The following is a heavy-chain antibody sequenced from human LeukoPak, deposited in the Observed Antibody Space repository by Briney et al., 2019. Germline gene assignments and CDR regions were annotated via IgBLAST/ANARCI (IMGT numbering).Heavy chain of an antibody. CDR1: GFIFSNSG. J-gene: IGHJ4*02. Sequence: PGRSLRLSCAASGFIFSNSGMHWILQAPGKGLEWVALILYDGSNKYYADSVKGRFTISRDNSKNTLYLQMNSLRAEDTAVYYCARDTSSGWYLIHWGQRTLVTVSS. CDR2: ILYDGSNK. CDR3: ARDTSSGWYLIH. V-gene: IGHV3-33*01. D-gene: IGHD6-19*01.